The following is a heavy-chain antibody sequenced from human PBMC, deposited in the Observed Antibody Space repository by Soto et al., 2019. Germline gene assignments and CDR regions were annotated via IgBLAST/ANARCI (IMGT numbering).Heavy chain of an antibody. V-gene: IGHV1-69*13. CDR2: IIPIFGTA. D-gene: IGHD3-3*01. CDR1: GGTFSSYA. CDR3: ARVVYDFWSGYSSYYFDY. Sequence: ASVKVSCKASGGTFSSYAISWVRQAPGQGLEWMGGIIPIFGTANYAQKFQGRVTITADESTSTVYMELSSLRSEDTAVYYCARVVYDFWSGYSSYYFDYWGQGTLVTVSS. J-gene: IGHJ4*02.